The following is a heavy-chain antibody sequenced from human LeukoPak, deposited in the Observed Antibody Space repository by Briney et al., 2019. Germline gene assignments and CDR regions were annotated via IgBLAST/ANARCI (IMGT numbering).Heavy chain of an antibody. D-gene: IGHD2-21*01. J-gene: IGHJ4*02. Sequence: PSETLSLTCTGSGGSISTSRYSWGWLRQPPGKGLEWIGNILYSGTTYYNPSLKSRATISVDTSNNQFSLKLSSVTAADTAVYYCARLDSAPDDDYWGQGTLVTVSS. CDR1: GGSISTSRYS. CDR3: ARLDSAPDDDY. CDR2: ILYSGTT. V-gene: IGHV4-39*01.